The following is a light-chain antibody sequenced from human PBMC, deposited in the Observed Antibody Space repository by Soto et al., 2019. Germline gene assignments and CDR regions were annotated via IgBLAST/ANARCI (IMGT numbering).Light chain of an antibody. Sequence: QSVLTQPRSVSGSPGQSVTISCTGTSSDVGGYNYVSWYQQHPGTAPKLMIYDVSERPSGVPDRFSGSKSGNTASLTISGLQAEDEADYYCCSYAGTYTYVFGTGTKLTVL. J-gene: IGLJ1*01. CDR1: SSDVGGYNY. CDR2: DVS. V-gene: IGLV2-11*01. CDR3: CSYAGTYTYV.